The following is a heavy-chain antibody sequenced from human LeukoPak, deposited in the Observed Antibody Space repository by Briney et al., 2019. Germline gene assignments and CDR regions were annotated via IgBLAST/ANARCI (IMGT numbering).Heavy chain of an antibody. Sequence: GGSLRLSCAASGFTFRTCAVNWVRQAPGEGLEWVSSIRGGGDKTYYADSVQGRFTISRDDSRNTLYLQMNSLRAEDTAVYYCAKRVGSNSGPFDYWGQGILVTVSS. V-gene: IGHV3-23*01. CDR1: GFTFRTCA. J-gene: IGHJ4*02. CDR2: IRGGGDKT. D-gene: IGHD4-23*01. CDR3: AKRVGSNSGPFDY.